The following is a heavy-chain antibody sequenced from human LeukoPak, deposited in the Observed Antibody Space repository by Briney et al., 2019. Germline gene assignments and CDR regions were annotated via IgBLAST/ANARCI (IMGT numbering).Heavy chain of an antibody. CDR2: ISGSGGST. Sequence: GGSLRLSCAASGFTFSSYAMSWVRQAPGKGLEWVSAISGSGGSTYYADSVKGRFTISRDNSKNTLYLQMNSLRAEDTAVYYCAKTPTVVTPIRSYFDYWGQGTLVTVSS. J-gene: IGHJ4*02. CDR3: AKTPTVVTPIRSYFDY. CDR1: GFTFSSYA. V-gene: IGHV3-23*01. D-gene: IGHD4-23*01.